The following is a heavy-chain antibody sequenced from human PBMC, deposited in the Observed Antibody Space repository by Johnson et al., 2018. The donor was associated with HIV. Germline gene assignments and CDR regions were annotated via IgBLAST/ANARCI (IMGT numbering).Heavy chain of an antibody. Sequence: EVQVVESGGGVVRPGGSLRLSCAASGFTFDDYGMSWVRQAPGKGLEWVSGINWNGGSTGYAYSVKGRFTISRDNVKNSLYLQMNSLRVEDTDLYYCATTRLSTGWYAFDIWGQGTMVTVSS. J-gene: IGHJ3*02. D-gene: IGHD6-19*01. CDR1: GFTFDDYG. CDR3: ATTRLSTGWYAFDI. V-gene: IGHV3-20*04. CDR2: INWNGGST.